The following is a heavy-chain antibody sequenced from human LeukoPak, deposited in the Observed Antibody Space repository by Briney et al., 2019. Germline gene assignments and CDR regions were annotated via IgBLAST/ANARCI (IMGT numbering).Heavy chain of an antibody. D-gene: IGHD2-8*02. Sequence: GGSLRLSCAASRFTVSSKHMSWVRQAPGKGLEWVSVIYSGGSTYYADSVKGRFTISRDNSKNTLYLQMNSLRAEDTAVYYCTRVQAGRSGLMDVWGRGTTVTVSS. J-gene: IGHJ6*02. V-gene: IGHV3-66*01. CDR3: TRVQAGRSGLMDV. CDR2: IYSGGST. CDR1: RFTVSSKH.